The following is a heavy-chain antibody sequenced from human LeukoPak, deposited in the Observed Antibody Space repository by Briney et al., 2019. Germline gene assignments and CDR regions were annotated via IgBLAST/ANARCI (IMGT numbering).Heavy chain of an antibody. Sequence: SETLSLTCAVYGGSFSGYYWSWIRQPPGKGLEWIGEINHSGSTNYNPSLKSRVTISVDTSKNQFSLKLSSVTAADTAVYYCARARELYCSSTSCYAVWFDPWGQGTLVTVSS. CDR3: ARARELYCSSTSCYAVWFDP. V-gene: IGHV4-34*01. CDR1: GGSFSGYY. J-gene: IGHJ5*02. D-gene: IGHD2-2*01. CDR2: INHSGST.